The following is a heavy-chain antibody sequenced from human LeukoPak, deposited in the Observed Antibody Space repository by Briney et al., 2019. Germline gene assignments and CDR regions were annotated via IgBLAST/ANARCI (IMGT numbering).Heavy chain of an antibody. D-gene: IGHD1-20*01. CDR3: AKEGKYNWNYFDY. J-gene: IGHJ4*02. CDR1: GFTFSSYG. V-gene: IGHV3-30*02. Sequence: GGSLRLSCAASGFTFSSYGMHWVRQAPGKGLEWVAFIRYDGSNKYYADSVKGRFTISRDNSKNTLYLQMNSLRAEDTAVYYCAKEGKYNWNYFDYWGQGTLVTVSS. CDR2: IRYDGSNK.